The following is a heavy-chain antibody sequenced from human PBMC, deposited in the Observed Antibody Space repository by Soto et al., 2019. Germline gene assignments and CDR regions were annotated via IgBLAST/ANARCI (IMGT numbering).Heavy chain of an antibody. D-gene: IGHD6-13*01. Sequence: QVQLVQSGAAVKKPGSSVKVSCKASGGTFSSYAISWVRQAPGQGLEWMGGIIPIFGTANYAQKFQGRVTITADESTSTANMELSSLRSEDTAVYYCARSFSAGRIGGMDVWGQGTTVTVSS. CDR1: GGTFSSYA. CDR2: IIPIFGTA. CDR3: ARSFSAGRIGGMDV. J-gene: IGHJ6*02. V-gene: IGHV1-69*12.